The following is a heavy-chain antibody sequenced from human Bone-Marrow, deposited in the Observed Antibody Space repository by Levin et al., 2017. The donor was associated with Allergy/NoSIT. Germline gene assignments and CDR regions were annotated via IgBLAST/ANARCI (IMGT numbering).Heavy chain of an antibody. Sequence: GGSLRLSCAASGFSFSTYGMHWVRQAPGKGLEWVAVISYDGNIKSYADSVKGRFTISRDNSDNTLYLQMNSLRADDTAVYYCAKQYWQYCSSTSGQRCDHWGQGTLVTVSS. CDR3: AKQYWQYCSSTSGQRCDH. J-gene: IGHJ4*02. CDR1: GFSFSTYG. V-gene: IGHV3-30*18. CDR2: ISYDGNIK. D-gene: IGHD2-2*01.